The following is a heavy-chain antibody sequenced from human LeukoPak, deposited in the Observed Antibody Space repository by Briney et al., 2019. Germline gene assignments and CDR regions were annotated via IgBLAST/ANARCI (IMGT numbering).Heavy chain of an antibody. Sequence: GGSLRLSCIGSGFTFGDFAMNWVRQAPGKGLEWVGFIRSKAYGATTEYAASMTGRFTISRDDSKSIAYLQMNSLKTEDTAVYFCARVPRGGDDWYFDLWGRGILVTVSS. J-gene: IGHJ2*01. D-gene: IGHD2-21*02. CDR3: ARVPRGGDDWYFDL. CDR1: GFTFGDFA. V-gene: IGHV3-49*04. CDR2: IRSKAYGATT.